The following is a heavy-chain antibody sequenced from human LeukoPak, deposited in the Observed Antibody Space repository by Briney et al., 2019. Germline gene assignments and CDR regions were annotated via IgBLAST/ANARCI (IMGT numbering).Heavy chain of an antibody. CDR3: ARGDYDSSGYYFWFDP. V-gene: IGHV4-30-4*01. CDR1: GGSISSGDYY. CDR2: IYYSGST. J-gene: IGHJ5*02. D-gene: IGHD3-22*01. Sequence: SQTLSLISTVSGGSISSGDYYWSWIRQPPGKGLEWIGYIYYSGSTYYNPSLKSRVTISVDTSKNQFSLKLSSVTAADTAVYYCARGDYDSSGYYFWFDPWGQGTLVTVSS.